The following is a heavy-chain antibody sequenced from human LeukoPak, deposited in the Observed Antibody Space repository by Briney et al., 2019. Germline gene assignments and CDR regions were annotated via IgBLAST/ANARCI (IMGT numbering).Heavy chain of an antibody. V-gene: IGHV1-69*13. Sequence: SVKVSCEASGGTFSSYAISWVRQAPGQGLEWMGGIIPIFGTANYAQKFQGRVTITADESTSTAYMELSSLRSEDTAVYYCARVGRQYSQEFDYWGQGTLVTVSS. D-gene: IGHD2-21*01. CDR2: IIPIFGTA. J-gene: IGHJ4*02. CDR1: GGTFSSYA. CDR3: ARVGRQYSQEFDY.